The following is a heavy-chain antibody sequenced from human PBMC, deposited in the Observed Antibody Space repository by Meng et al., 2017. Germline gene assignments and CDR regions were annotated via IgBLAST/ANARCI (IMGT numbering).Heavy chain of an antibody. J-gene: IGHJ4*02. CDR1: GGSSSSSNW. Sequence: QVSGPDLGEHSGTLCSTCAVCGGSSSSSNWCSWVRQPPGKGLEWIGEIYHSGSTNYNPSLKSRVTISVDKSKNQFSLKLSSVTAADTAVYYCARIGDWGSTRYFDYWGQGTLVTVSS. CDR2: IYHSGST. V-gene: IGHV4-4*02. CDR3: ARIGDWGSTRYFDY. D-gene: IGHD7-27*01.